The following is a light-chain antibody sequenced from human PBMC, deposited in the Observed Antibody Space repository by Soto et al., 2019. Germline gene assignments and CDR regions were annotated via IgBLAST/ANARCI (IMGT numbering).Light chain of an antibody. J-gene: IGKJ1*01. V-gene: IGKV3-15*01. CDR1: QSVSSN. CDR3: QQYGTWWT. Sequence: EIVMTQSPATLSVSPGERATLSCRASQSVSSNLAWYQQKPGQAPRLLIYGASTRATGIPARFSGSGSGTEFTLTISSLQSEDFAVYHCQQYGTWWTFGQGTKVEIK. CDR2: GAS.